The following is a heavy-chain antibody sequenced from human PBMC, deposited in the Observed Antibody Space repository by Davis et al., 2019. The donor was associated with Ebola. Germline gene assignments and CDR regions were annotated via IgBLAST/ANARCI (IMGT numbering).Heavy chain of an antibody. V-gene: IGHV3-21*01. CDR2: ISSSSSYI. Sequence: GESLKISCAASGFTFSSYSMNWVRQAPGKGLEWVSSISSSSSYIYYADSVKGRFTISRDNAKNSLYLQMNSLRAEDTAVYYCARAHRGYSNLYSLEAPIDYWGQGTLVTVSS. CDR3: ARAHRGYSNLYSLEAPIDY. D-gene: IGHD4-11*01. CDR1: GFTFSSYS. J-gene: IGHJ4*02.